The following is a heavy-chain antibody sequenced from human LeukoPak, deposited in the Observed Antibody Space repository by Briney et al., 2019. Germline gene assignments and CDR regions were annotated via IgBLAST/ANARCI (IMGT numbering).Heavy chain of an antibody. CDR2: ISSSSTI. CDR3: ARGGVSGTETTSDY. D-gene: IGHD1-7*01. J-gene: IGHJ4*02. Sequence: GGSLRLSCAASGFTFSSYSMNWVRQAPGKGLEWVSYISSSSTIYYADSVKGRFTISRDNAKNSLYLQMNSLRDEDTAVYYCARGGVSGTETTSDYWGQGTLVTVSS. CDR1: GFTFSSYS. V-gene: IGHV3-48*02.